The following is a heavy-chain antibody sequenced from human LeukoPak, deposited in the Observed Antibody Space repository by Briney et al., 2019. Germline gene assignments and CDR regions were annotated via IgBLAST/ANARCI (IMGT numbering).Heavy chain of an antibody. CDR3: AKGLGGYDI. J-gene: IGHJ3*02. V-gene: IGHV3-23*01. CDR1: GFTFSSYH. D-gene: IGHD3-16*01. CDR2: ISNSGGST. Sequence: PGGSLRLSCAASGFTFSSYHMSWVRQAPGKGLEWASGISNSGGSTHYADSVKGRFTISRDNSKNTLYLQMNSLRAEDTAIYYCAKGLGGYDIWGQGTMVTVSS.